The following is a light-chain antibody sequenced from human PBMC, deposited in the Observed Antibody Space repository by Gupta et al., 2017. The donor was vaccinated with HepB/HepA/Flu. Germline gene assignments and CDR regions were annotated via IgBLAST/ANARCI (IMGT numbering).Light chain of an antibody. CDR2: RNN. V-gene: IGLV1-44*01. CDR1: SSNIGRNT. J-gene: IGLJ3*02. CDR3: AAWDDSLSGLG. Sequence: QSVLTQPPSASGTPGQRVTIACSGSSSNIGRNTVNWYQQLPGTAPKLLIYRNNQRPSGVPDRFSGSKSGTSASLAISGLQAEDESDYYCAAWDDSLSGLGFGGGTKLTVL.